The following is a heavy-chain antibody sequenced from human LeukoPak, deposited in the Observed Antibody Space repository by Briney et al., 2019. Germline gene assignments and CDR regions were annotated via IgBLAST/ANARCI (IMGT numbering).Heavy chain of an antibody. D-gene: IGHD3-10*01. V-gene: IGHV1-69*04. CDR1: GGTFSSYA. J-gene: IGHJ4*02. Sequence: SVKVSCKASGGTFSSYAISWVGQAPGQGLEWMGRIIPILGIANYAQKFQGRVTITADKSTSTAYMELSSLRSEDTAVYYCARADYGSGSYYMNYWGQGTLVTVSS. CDR2: IIPILGIA. CDR3: ARADYGSGSYYMNY.